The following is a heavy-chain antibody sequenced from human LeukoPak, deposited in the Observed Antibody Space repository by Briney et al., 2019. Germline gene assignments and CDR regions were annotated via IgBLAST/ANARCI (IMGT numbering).Heavy chain of an antibody. J-gene: IGHJ4*02. CDR3: AASMTTVLN. D-gene: IGHD4-23*01. Sequence: PGRSLRLSCAASGFTFSSYEMNWVRQAPGKGLEWVSYISSSGSTIYYADSVKGRFTISRDNAKNSLYLQMNSLRAEDTAVYYCAASMTTVLNWGQGTLVTVSS. V-gene: IGHV3-48*03. CDR1: GFTFSSYE. CDR2: ISSSGSTI.